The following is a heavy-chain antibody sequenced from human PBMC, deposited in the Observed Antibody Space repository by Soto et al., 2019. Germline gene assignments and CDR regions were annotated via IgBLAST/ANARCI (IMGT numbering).Heavy chain of an antibody. CDR1: GFTFSKYW. D-gene: IGHD6-13*01. CDR3: ARVPVKVAAGTAWLDP. V-gene: IGHV3-7*01. J-gene: IGHJ5*02. Sequence: EVQVVESGGGLVQPGGSLRLSCAASGFTFSKYWMSWVRQAPGKGPEWVANIKEDGSEKYYVDSVKGRFTISRDNAKNSLYLQMNSLRAEDTAVYYCARVPVKVAAGTAWLDPWGQGTLVTVSS. CDR2: IKEDGSEK.